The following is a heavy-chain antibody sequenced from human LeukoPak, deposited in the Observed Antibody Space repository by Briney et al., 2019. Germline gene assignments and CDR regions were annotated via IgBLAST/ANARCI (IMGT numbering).Heavy chain of an antibody. D-gene: IGHD2-21*02. CDR1: GYTFTSYG. V-gene: IGHV1-18*01. CDR2: ISAYNGNK. Sequence: ASVTVSCKASGYTFTSYGISWVRQARGQGLEGMGWISAYNGNKKYAQKLQGRVTMTTDTSRMTAYMELRSLRSDDTPVYYCGRRVTAIVYYYYGMDVWGQGTTVTVSS. J-gene: IGHJ6*02. CDR3: GRRVTAIVYYYYGMDV.